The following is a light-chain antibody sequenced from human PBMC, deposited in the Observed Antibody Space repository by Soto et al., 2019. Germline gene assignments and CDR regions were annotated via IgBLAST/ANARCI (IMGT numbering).Light chain of an antibody. J-gene: IGLJ1*01. CDR1: SNDVGGYDY. V-gene: IGLV2-8*01. Sequence: QSVLTQPPSASGSPGQSVTISCTGTSNDVGGYDYVPWYQQQSGEAPKLIIYEVTNRPSGVPDRFSGSKSGNTASLTVSGLQAEDEADYYCSSYAGINNVSFGAGTKVTVL. CDR3: SSYAGINNVS. CDR2: EVT.